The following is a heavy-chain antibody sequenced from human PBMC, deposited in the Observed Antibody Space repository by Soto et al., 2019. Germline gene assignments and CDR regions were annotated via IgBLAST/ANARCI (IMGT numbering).Heavy chain of an antibody. Sequence: LRLSCAASGFSFNTSGMHWVRQAPGKGLEWVAVIAFDGSQEFYGDSVRGRFTISRDNSKNTLFLQMKGLTPEDTAVYYCATKVRVTNYLYYGMDVWGQGTTVTVSS. CDR1: GFSFNTSG. V-gene: IGHV3-30*03. J-gene: IGHJ6*02. CDR3: ATKVRVTNYLYYGMDV. CDR2: IAFDGSQE. D-gene: IGHD2-21*02.